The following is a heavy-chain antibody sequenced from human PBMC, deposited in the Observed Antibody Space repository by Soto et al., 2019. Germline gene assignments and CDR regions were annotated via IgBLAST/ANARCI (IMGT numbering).Heavy chain of an antibody. CDR3: ARVGSSWLRYPLDY. Sequence: PSETLSLTCTVSGGSISSYYWSWIRQHPGKGLEWIGYIYYSGSTYYNPSLKSRVTISVDTSKNQFSLKLSSVTAADTAVYYCARVGSSWLRYPLDYWGQGTLVTVSS. CDR1: GGSISSYY. D-gene: IGHD5-12*01. CDR2: IYYSGST. V-gene: IGHV4-59*06. J-gene: IGHJ4*02.